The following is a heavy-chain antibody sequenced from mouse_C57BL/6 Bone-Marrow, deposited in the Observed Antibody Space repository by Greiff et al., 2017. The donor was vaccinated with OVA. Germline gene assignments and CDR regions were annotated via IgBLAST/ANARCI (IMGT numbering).Heavy chain of an antibody. Sequence: EVQLQQSGPELAKPGASVKISCKASGYTFTDYYMNWVKQSPGQSLEWIGDINPNNGGTSYNQKFKGKATLTVDKSSSTAYMELRSLTSEDSAVYYCAREAYYSNYEGMDYGGQGTSVTVSA. V-gene: IGHV1-26*01. CDR2: INPNNGGT. D-gene: IGHD2-5*01. CDR3: AREAYYSNYEGMDY. J-gene: IGHJ4*01. CDR1: GYTFTDYY.